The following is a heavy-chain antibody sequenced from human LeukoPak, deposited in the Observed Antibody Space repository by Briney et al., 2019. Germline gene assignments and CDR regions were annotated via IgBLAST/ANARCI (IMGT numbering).Heavy chain of an antibody. D-gene: IGHD5-24*01. CDR1: GGTFSSYA. Sequence: ASVKVSCRASGGTFSSYAISWVRQAPGQGLEWMGGIIPIFGTANYAQKFQGRVTITTDESTSTAYMELSSLRSEDTAVYYCASNSRDGHSSWFDPWGQGTLVTVSS. V-gene: IGHV1-69*05. J-gene: IGHJ5*02. CDR3: ASNSRDGHSSWFDP. CDR2: IIPIFGTA.